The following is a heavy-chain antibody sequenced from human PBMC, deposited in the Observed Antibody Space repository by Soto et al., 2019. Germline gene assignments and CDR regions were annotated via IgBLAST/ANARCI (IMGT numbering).Heavy chain of an antibody. V-gene: IGHV5-51*01. CDR2: IYPGDSDT. Sequence: GESLKISCVASGYTFTSYWIGWVRQMPGKGLERMGIIYPGDSDTRYSPSFRGQVTISADKSISTAYLQWSSLKASDTAMYYCMRQLGVDADNWFHPWGQGTLVTVSS. CDR3: MRQLGVDADNWFHP. D-gene: IGHD2-8*01. J-gene: IGHJ5*02. CDR1: GYTFTSYW.